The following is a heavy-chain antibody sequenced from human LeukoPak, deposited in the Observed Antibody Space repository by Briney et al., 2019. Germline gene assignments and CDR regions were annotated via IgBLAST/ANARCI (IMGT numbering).Heavy chain of an antibody. CDR1: GFTFSGSA. CDR3: TATHSRKGDY. CDR2: IRSKANSYAT. D-gene: IGHD2-15*01. Sequence: GGSLRLSCAASGFTFSGSAMHWVRQASGKGLEWVGRIRSKANSYATAYAASVKGRLTIPRDDSKNTAYLQMNSLKTEDTAVYYCTATHSRKGDYLGQGTLVTVSS. J-gene: IGHJ4*02. V-gene: IGHV3-73*01.